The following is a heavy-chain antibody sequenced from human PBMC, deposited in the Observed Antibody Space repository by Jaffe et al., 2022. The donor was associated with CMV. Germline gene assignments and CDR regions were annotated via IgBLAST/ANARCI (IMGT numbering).Heavy chain of an antibody. CDR2: IYYSGST. Sequence: QLQLQESGPGLVKPSETLSLTCTVSGGSISSSSYYWGWIRQPPGKGLEWIGSIYYSGSTYYNPSLKSRVTISVDTSKNQFSLKLSSVTAADTAVYYCASQWLMVRGVGWFDPWGQGTLVTVSS. CDR1: GGSISSSSYY. J-gene: IGHJ5*02. V-gene: IGHV4-39*01. CDR3: ASQWLMVRGVGWFDP. D-gene: IGHD3-10*01.